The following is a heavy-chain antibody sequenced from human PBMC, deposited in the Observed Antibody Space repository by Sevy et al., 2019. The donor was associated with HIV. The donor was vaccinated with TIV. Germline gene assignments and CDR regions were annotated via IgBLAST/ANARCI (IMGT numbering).Heavy chain of an antibody. D-gene: IGHD6-6*01. V-gene: IGHV1-69*13. CDR2: IIPIFGTA. Sequence: ASVKVSCKASGGTFSSYAISWVRQAPGQRLEWMGGIIPIFGTANYAQKFQGRVTVTADESTSTAYMELSSLRSEDTAVYYCARGLIATRRGGGYYFDYWGQGTLVTVSS. CDR3: ARGLIATRRGGGYYFDY. CDR1: GGTFSSYA. J-gene: IGHJ4*02.